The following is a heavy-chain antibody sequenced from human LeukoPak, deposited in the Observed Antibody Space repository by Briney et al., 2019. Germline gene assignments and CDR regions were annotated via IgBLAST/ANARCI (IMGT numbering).Heavy chain of an antibody. CDR1: GFTFDDYA. CDR3: AKAPGYYDSSGYGED. J-gene: IGHJ4*02. CDR2: ISWNSGSI. V-gene: IGHV3-9*01. D-gene: IGHD3-22*01. Sequence: RSLRLSCAASGFTFDDYAMHWVRQAPGKGLEWVSGISWNSGSIGYADSVKGRFTISRDNAKNSLYLQMNSLRAEDTALYYCAKAPGYYDSSGYGEDWGQGTLVTVSS.